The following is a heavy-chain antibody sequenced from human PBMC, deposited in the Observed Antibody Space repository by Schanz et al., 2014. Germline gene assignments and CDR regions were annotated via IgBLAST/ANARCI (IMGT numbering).Heavy chain of an antibody. J-gene: IGHJ3*02. CDR2: IIPIHGIV. V-gene: IGHV1-69*09. CDR1: GYTFIDYS. CDR3: ARGGGPEDVFDI. Sequence: VQLVQSGAEVKRPGASVKVSCKASGYTFIDYSLNWLRQAPGQGLEWMGRIIPIHGIVNYAQRFQDRVRITADKSTSTAYMELSSLRSDDTAVYYCARGGGPEDVFDIWGQGTILTVSS. D-gene: IGHD5-12*01.